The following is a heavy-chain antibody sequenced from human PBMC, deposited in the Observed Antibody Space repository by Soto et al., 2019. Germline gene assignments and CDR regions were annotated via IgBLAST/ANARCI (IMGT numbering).Heavy chain of an antibody. Sequence: QVQLQESGPGLVKPSQTLSLTCAVSGGSISSGGYYWSWIRQHPGKGLEWIGSIYYSGSTYYNPSLQSRVTMSVETSKYHFSLKLSSVTAASTAVYYCARGVLHWGQGTLVTVSS. J-gene: IGHJ4*02. CDR3: ARGVLH. CDR2: IYYSGST. D-gene: IGHD3-16*01. CDR1: GGSISSGGYY. V-gene: IGHV4-31*11.